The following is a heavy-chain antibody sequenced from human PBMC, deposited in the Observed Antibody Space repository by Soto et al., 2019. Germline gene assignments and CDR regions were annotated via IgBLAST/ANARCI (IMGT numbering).Heavy chain of an antibody. Sequence: GSGPTLVNPTQTLTLTCTFPGFSLSTTGMCVSWIRQPPGKALEWLALIDWADDKYYSTSLKTRLTISKDTSKNQVVLTMTNVEPVDTATYFCSRAVGGFTYGYPDYWGQGTLVTVSS. J-gene: IGHJ4*02. CDR1: GFSLSTTGMC. CDR2: IDWADDK. V-gene: IGHV2-70*01. CDR3: SRAVGGFTYGYPDY. D-gene: IGHD5-18*01.